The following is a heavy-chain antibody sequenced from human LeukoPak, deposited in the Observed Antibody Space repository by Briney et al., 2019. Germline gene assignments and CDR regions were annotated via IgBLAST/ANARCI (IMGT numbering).Heavy chain of an antibody. CDR1: GFTFDDYA. V-gene: IGHV3-9*01. J-gene: IGHJ6*04. D-gene: IGHD3-10*02. CDR3: AELGITMIGGV. Sequence: GGSLRLSCAASGFTFDDYAMHWVRQAPGKGLERVSGISWNSGSIGYADSVKGRFTISRDNAKNSLYLQMNSLRAEDTAVYYCAELGITMIGGVWGKGTTVTISS. CDR2: ISWNSGSI.